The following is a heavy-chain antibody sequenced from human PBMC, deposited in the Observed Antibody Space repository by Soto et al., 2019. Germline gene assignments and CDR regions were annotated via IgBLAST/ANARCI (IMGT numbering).Heavy chain of an antibody. Sequence: LRLSCAASGFTFSSYAMSWVRQAPGKGLEWVSAISGSGGSTYYADSVKGRFTISRDNSKNTLYLQMSSLRAEDTAVYYCVREPITIFGVVIGNYFDYWGQGTLVTVSS. CDR1: GFTFSSYA. D-gene: IGHD3-3*01. CDR3: VREPITIFGVVIGNYFDY. CDR2: ISGSGGST. V-gene: IGHV3-23*01. J-gene: IGHJ4*02.